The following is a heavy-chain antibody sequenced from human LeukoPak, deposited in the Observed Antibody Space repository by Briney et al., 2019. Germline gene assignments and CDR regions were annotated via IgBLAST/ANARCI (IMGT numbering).Heavy chain of an antibody. V-gene: IGHV1-18*01. D-gene: IGHD3-9*01. CDR1: GYTFNNYG. CDR2: VSPYNGDT. Sequence: ASVKVSCKASGYTFNNYGISWVRQVPGQGLEWMGWVSPYNGDTNYAQKFQGRVTMSTDTSTSTAYMELRSLRFDDTAIYYCAKDWNILTGRNCFDPWGQGTLVTVPS. CDR3: AKDWNILTGRNCFDP. J-gene: IGHJ5*02.